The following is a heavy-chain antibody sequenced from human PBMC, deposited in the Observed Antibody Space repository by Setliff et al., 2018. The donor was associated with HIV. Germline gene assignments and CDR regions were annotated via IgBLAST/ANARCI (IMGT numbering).Heavy chain of an antibody. Sequence: SETLSLTCAVYGGSFSDYSWTWIRQPPGRGLEWIGEINHSGSTSYNPSLKSRVSMSVDTSKNRFSLKLSSVTAADTAIFYCARATTGYSSIWYRNGLTYYYYMDVWGRGTKVTVSS. CDR1: GGSFSDYS. CDR3: ARATTGYSSIWYRNGLTYYYYMDV. CDR2: INHSGST. D-gene: IGHD6-13*01. V-gene: IGHV4-34*01. J-gene: IGHJ6*03.